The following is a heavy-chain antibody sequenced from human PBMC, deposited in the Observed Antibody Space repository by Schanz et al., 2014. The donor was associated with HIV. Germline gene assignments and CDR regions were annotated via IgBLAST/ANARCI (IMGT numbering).Heavy chain of an antibody. CDR3: ARSHYGDLDH. CDR1: GYTFTNYD. Sequence: QVQLVQSGAVMKKPGASVKVSCRASGYTFTNYDINWVRQASGQGLEWVGWLNPNTGNRDYAQKFQGRVTMTRSTSTNTVYLELSSLRSEDTAIYFCARSHYGDLDHWGQGTLVTVS. J-gene: IGHJ4*01. V-gene: IGHV1-8*01. CDR2: LNPNTGNR. D-gene: IGHD4-17*01.